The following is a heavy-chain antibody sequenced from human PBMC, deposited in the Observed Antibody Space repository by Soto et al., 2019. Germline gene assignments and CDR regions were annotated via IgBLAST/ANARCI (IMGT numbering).Heavy chain of an antibody. CDR3: AKGDSTSSRYYFDY. V-gene: IGHV3-23*01. CDR2: MSGSGAST. CDR1: GLTFSNYA. D-gene: IGHD6-6*01. J-gene: IGHJ4*02. Sequence: GGSLRLSCVASGLTFSNYAMTWVRQAPGKGLEWVSAMSGSGASTYYADSVKGRFTMSRDNSKNTLFLQMNNLRADDTAVYYCAKGDSTSSRYYFDYWGQGTLVTVSS.